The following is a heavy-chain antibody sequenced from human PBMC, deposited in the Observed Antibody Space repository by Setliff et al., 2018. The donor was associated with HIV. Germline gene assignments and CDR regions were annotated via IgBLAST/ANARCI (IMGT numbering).Heavy chain of an antibody. D-gene: IGHD6-19*01. CDR2: VSFDGSNK. CDR3: ARVRSVGYSRAWYAPGAY. V-gene: IGHV3-30*04. J-gene: IGHJ4*02. Sequence: LSLSCVASGFTFSSYAMHWVRQAPGKGLEWVAVVSFDGSNKYYANYVKGRFTISGDNSKNTLYLHMNSLREEDTAVYCCARVRSVGYSRAWYAPGAYWGRGTLVTVS. CDR1: GFTFSSYA.